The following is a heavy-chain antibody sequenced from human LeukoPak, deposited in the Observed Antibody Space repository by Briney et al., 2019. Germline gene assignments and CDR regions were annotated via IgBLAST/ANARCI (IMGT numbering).Heavy chain of an antibody. CDR1: GFTFSSYG. Sequence: GGSLRLSCAASGFTFSSYGMHWVRQAPGKGLEWVAFIRYDGSNKYCADSVKGRFTISRDNAKNTLYLQMNSLRAEDTAVYYCVGEGYYGSAALYSWGQGTLVTVSS. D-gene: IGHD3-10*01. J-gene: IGHJ4*02. CDR3: VGEGYYGSAALYS. CDR2: IRYDGSNK. V-gene: IGHV3-30*02.